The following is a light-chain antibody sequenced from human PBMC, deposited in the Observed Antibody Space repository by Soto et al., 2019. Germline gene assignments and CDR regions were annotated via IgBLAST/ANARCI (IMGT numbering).Light chain of an antibody. V-gene: IGKV1-5*01. CDR1: ESISKH. J-gene: IGKJ1*01. CDR2: YAS. Sequence: DVQMTQSPSTLSASVGDRVTITCRASESISKHLAWYQLMPGKAPRLLIYYASTLDRGVPSRFSGSGSGTEFTLTIISLQPDDFATYYCQQYATFSPAFGQGTKVHIK. CDR3: QQYATFSPA.